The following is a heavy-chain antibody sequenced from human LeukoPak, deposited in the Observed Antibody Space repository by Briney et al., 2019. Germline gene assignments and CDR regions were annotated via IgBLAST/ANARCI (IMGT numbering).Heavy chain of an antibody. J-gene: IGHJ3*02. CDR3: ASLTRWLQWEKGDAFDI. V-gene: IGHV3-21*01. CDR1: GFTFSSYS. CDR2: ISSSSSYI. Sequence: GGSLRLSCAASGFTFSSYSMNWVRQAPGKGLEWVSSISSSSSYIHYADSVKGRFTISRDNAKNSLYLQMNSLRAEDTAVYYCASLTRWLQWEKGDAFDIWGQGTMVTVSS. D-gene: IGHD5-24*01.